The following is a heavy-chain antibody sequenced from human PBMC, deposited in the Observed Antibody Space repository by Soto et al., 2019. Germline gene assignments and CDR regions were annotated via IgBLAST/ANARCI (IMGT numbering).Heavy chain of an antibody. V-gene: IGHV3-74*01. J-gene: IGHJ5*02. CDR1: GFTFSSYW. D-gene: IGHD3-10*01. Sequence: PGGSLRLSCAASGFTFSSYWMHWVRQAPGKGLVWVSRINNDGSSISYADSVKGRFTISRDNAKNTLYLQMNSLRVEDTAVYYCAKVGYYGSGSLGFDPWGQGTLVTVSS. CDR3: AKVGYYGSGSLGFDP. CDR2: INNDGSSI.